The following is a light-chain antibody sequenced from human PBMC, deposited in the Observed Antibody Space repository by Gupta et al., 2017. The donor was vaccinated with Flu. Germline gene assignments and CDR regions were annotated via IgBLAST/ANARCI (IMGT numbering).Light chain of an antibody. CDR3: QTWGTGIPV. J-gene: IGLJ2*01. V-gene: IGLV4-69*01. CDR2: IKSDGRH. Sequence: QLVLTQSPSASASLGASVKLTCTLSSGHSSYAIAWHQQQPEKGSRYLMKIKSDGRHSKGDGIPDRFSGSSSGAERYLTISSLQSEDEADYYCQTWGTGIPVFGGGTKLTVL. CDR1: SGHSSYA.